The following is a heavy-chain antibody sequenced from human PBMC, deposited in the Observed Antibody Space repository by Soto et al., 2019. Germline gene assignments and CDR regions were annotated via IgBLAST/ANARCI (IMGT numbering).Heavy chain of an antibody. V-gene: IGHV4-31*03. CDR3: ARERQEMATNFYFDY. Sequence: KTSETLSLTCTVSGDSISSDGYYWSWIRQHPGKGLEWIGYISYSGTTYYNPSLRSRVSISLDTSKNSFSVNLSSVTAADTAVYYCARERQEMATNFYFDYWGQGTLVTVSS. CDR1: GDSISSDGYY. CDR2: ISYSGTT. D-gene: IGHD5-12*01. J-gene: IGHJ4*02.